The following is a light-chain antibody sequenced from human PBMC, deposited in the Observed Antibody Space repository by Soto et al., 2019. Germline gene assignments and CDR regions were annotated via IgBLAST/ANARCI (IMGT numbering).Light chain of an antibody. Sequence: QSVLTQPPSASGTPGQRVTISCSGSSSNIGSNYVYWYQQLPGTAPKLLIYRNNQRHSGVPDRFSGSKSGTSASLAISGLRSEDEGYYYCAAWDDSLSGPVFGGGTKLTVL. CDR2: RNN. CDR1: SSNIGSNY. CDR3: AAWDDSLSGPV. J-gene: IGLJ2*01. V-gene: IGLV1-47*01.